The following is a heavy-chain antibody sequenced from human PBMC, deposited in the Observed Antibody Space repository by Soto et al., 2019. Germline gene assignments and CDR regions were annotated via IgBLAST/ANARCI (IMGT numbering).Heavy chain of an antibody. J-gene: IGHJ5*02. Sequence: ASVKVSCKASGYTFTSYAMHWARQAPGQRLEWMGWINAGNGNTKYSQKFQGRVTITRDTSASTAYMELSSLRSEDTAVYYCARIAAAGVNAWFDPWGQGTLVTV. CDR1: GYTFTSYA. CDR3: ARIAAAGVNAWFDP. D-gene: IGHD6-13*01. V-gene: IGHV1-3*01. CDR2: INAGNGNT.